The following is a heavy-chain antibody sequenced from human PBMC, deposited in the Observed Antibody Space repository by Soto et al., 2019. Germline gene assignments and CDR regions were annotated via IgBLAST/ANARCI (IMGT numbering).Heavy chain of an antibody. J-gene: IGHJ5*02. V-gene: IGHV4-39*01. CDR1: GGSINSGFFY. Sequence: SETLSLTCIVSGGSINSGFFYWGWIRQAPGKGLEYIGSQYYSGSTYYNPSLKSRVNIFIDTSKKQFSLKLSSVTAADTAVYYCARLGYDSSGYPSWFDPWGQGTLVTVSS. CDR3: ARLGYDSSGYPSWFDP. CDR2: QYYSGST. D-gene: IGHD3-22*01.